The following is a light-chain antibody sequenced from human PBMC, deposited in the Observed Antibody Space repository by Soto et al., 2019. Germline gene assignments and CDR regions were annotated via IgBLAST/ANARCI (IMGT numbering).Light chain of an antibody. CDR1: QGINSY. J-gene: IGKJ5*01. V-gene: IGKV1-9*01. CDR3: QQLNSYPIT. Sequence: DIQLTQSPSFLSASVGDRVTITCRASQGINSYLAWYQQKPGKAPKLLIYAASTLQSGVPLRFSGSGSGTEFTLTISSLQPEDFATYYCQQLNSYPITFGQGTRLEIK. CDR2: AAS.